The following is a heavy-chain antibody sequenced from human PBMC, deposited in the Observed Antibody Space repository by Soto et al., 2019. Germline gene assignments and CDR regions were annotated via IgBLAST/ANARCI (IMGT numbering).Heavy chain of an antibody. CDR2: ISGSGGST. D-gene: IGHD4-17*01. J-gene: IGHJ4*02. CDR3: AKDNVRLHYFDY. CDR1: GFTFSSYA. V-gene: IGHV3-23*01. Sequence: PGGSLRLSCAASGFTFSSYAMSWVRQAPGKGLEWVSAISGSGGSTYYADSVKGRFTISRDNSKNTLYLQMNSLRAEDAAVYYCAKDNVRLHYFDYWGQGTLVTVSS.